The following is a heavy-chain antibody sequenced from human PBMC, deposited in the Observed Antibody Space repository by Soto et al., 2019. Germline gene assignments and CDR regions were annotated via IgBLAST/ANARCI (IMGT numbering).Heavy chain of an antibody. CDR3: ARSISSSGYYCDY. CDR1: GFTFSNYG. Sequence: QVQLVESGGGVVQPGRSLRLSCAASGFTFSNYGMHWVRQAPGTGLEWVAVILYDGSNKYYADSVKGRFTISIDNSKNTLYLQMKSLRAEDTAVYYCARSISSSGYYCDYWGQGTLVTVSS. CDR2: ILYDGSNK. V-gene: IGHV3-30*03. J-gene: IGHJ4*02. D-gene: IGHD3-22*01.